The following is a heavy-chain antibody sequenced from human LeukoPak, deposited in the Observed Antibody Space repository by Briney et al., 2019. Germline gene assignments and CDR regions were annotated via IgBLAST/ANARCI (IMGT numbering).Heavy chain of an antibody. Sequence: PSETLSLTGGVSGGSVINTNWWTWVRQPPGKGLEWIGEVHLDGRTNYNPSLESRLTMSVDVSENQVSLKLTSVTAADTAVYYCAREGGFYRPLDYSGQGTLVTVSS. CDR2: VHLDGRT. J-gene: IGHJ4*02. D-gene: IGHD3-3*01. CDR1: GGSVINTNW. CDR3: AREGGFYRPLDY. V-gene: IGHV4-4*02.